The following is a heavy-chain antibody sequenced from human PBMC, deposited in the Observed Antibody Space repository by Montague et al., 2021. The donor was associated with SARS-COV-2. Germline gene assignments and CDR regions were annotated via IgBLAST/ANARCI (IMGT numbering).Heavy chain of an antibody. D-gene: IGHD1-26*01. Sequence: SETLSLTCTVSGDSISTGYWAWIRQPPGKGLEWIGYVYYSGRSSYNSSLKSRVTISVDKSWNQFSLRLTSVTAADTAIYYCARKGSGRSDLAYWGQGTLVTVSS. CDR2: VYYSGRS. V-gene: IGHV4-59*12. CDR3: ARKGSGRSDLAY. CDR1: GDSISTGY. J-gene: IGHJ4*02.